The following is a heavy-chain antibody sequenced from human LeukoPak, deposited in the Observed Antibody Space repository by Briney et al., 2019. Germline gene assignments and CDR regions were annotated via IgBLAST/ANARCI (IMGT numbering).Heavy chain of an antibody. D-gene: IGHD3-16*02. Sequence: GGSLRLSCAASGFTFSSYAMSWVRQAPGKGLEWVSAISGSGGSTYHADSVKGRFTISRDNSKNTLYLQMNSLRAEDTAVYYCAKGYMITFGGVIEYWGQGTLVTVSS. CDR2: ISGSGGST. J-gene: IGHJ4*02. V-gene: IGHV3-23*01. CDR1: GFTFSSYA. CDR3: AKGYMITFGGVIEY.